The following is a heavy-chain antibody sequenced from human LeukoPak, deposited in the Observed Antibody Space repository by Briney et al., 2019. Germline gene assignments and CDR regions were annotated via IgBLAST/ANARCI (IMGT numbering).Heavy chain of an antibody. J-gene: IGHJ4*02. CDR3: ATSGIVTVDSQLDH. D-gene: IGHD1-26*01. Sequence: GASVKVSCKASGYTFTGYYIHWVRQAPGQGLEWMGWINPTTGGTNSAQKFQGRVTMTRDTSISTAYMELRRLRSEDTAVYYCATSGIVTVDSQLDHWGQGTLVTVSS. CDR2: INPTTGGT. V-gene: IGHV1-2*02. CDR1: GYTFTGYY.